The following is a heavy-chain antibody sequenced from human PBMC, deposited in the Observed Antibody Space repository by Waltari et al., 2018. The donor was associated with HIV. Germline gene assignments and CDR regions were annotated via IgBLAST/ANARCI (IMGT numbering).Heavy chain of an antibody. CDR3: SGIVGATIVY. CDR1: GFTFSSYG. V-gene: IGHV3-30*03. CDR2: ISNDGSNK. Sequence: QVQLVESGGGVVQPGRSLRLSCGASGFTFSSYGMHWVRQAPGKGLEWVAVISNDGSNKYDVESVKGRFTISRYNSKNTLYLQMNSLRADDTAIYYCSGIVGATIVYCGPGTLVTVSS. D-gene: IGHD1-26*01. J-gene: IGHJ4*02.